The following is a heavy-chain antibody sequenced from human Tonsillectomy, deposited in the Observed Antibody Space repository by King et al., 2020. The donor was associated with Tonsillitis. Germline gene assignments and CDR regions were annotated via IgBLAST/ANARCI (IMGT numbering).Heavy chain of an antibody. CDR3: ARGYYLVYSPRTHWFDP. D-gene: IGHD3-22*01. CDR2: INHSGST. V-gene: IGHV4-34*01. Sequence: VQLQQWGAGLLKPSETLSLTCAVYGGSFSGYYWNWIRQPPGKGLEWIGEINHSGSTNYNPSLKSRVTMSVDTSKNQFSLNLSSVTAADTAGYYCARGYYLVYSPRTHWFDPWGQGTLVTVSS. J-gene: IGHJ5*02. CDR1: GGSFSGYY.